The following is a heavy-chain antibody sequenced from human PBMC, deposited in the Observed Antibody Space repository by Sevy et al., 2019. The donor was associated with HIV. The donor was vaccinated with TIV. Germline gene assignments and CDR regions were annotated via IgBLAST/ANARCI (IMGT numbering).Heavy chain of an antibody. CDR2: ISSSGSTI. Sequence: GGSLRLSCAASGFTFSDYYMSWIRQAPGKGLEWVSYISSSGSTIYYADSVKGRFTISRDNAKNSLYLQMNSLRAEDTAVYYCARDGGYYDILTGPKYTFHYWGQGTLVTVSS. CDR1: GFTFSDYY. CDR3: ARDGGYYDILTGPKYTFHY. V-gene: IGHV3-11*01. J-gene: IGHJ4*02. D-gene: IGHD3-9*01.